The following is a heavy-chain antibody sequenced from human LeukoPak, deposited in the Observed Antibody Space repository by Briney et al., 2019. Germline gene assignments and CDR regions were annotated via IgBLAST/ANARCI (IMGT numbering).Heavy chain of an antibody. CDR1: HGSISTYY. D-gene: IGHD3-16*01. CDR2: IYYTGNT. V-gene: IGHV4-59*08. CDR3: ARRVTGRGTFYFDY. Sequence: SETLSLTCTVSHGSISTYYWTWIRQPPGKELEWVGYIYYTGNTNYNPALKRGVTISLDTSRNQFSLKLNSVTAADTAVYYCARRVTGRGTFYFDYWGQGSLITVSS. J-gene: IGHJ4*02.